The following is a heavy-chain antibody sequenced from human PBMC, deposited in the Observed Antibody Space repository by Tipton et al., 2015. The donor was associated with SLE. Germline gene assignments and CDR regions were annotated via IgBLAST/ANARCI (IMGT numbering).Heavy chain of an antibody. CDR3: ARDFLD. Sequence: SLRLSCAASGFTFDDYTMHWVRQAPGKGLEWVANIKQDGSEKYYVDSVKGRFTISRDNAKNSLYLQMNSLRAEDTAVYYCARDFLDWGQGTLVTVSS. CDR2: IKQDGSEK. CDR1: GFTFDDYT. D-gene: IGHD3-3*01. V-gene: IGHV3-7*03. J-gene: IGHJ4*02.